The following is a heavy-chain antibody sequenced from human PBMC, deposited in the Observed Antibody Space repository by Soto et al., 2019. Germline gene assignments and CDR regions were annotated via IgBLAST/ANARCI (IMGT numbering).Heavy chain of an antibody. V-gene: IGHV1-69*01. J-gene: IGHJ6*02. Sequence: QVQLVQSGAEVKKPGSSVKVSCKASGGTFSSYAISWVRQAPGQGLEWMGGIIPIFGTANYAQKFQGRVTITADESTSTAYMELSSLRSEDTAVYYSAQYSSSWGQRSVSARLDVWGQGTTVTVSS. CDR1: GGTFSSYA. CDR3: AQYSSSWGQRSVSARLDV. CDR2: IIPIFGTA. D-gene: IGHD6-13*01.